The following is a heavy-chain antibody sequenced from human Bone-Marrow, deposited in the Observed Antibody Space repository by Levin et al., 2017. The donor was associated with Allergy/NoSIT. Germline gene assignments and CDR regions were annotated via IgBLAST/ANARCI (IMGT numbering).Heavy chain of an antibody. CDR1: EGTFSSYS. Sequence: SVKVSCKASEGTFSSYSLSWVRQAPGQGLEWMGRIIPILGLVNYTQKLQGRVTITADKSTNTAYVELSSLRSEDTAIYYCATTGYDTSTGTPIDCRGRGPLVIVCS. CDR3: ATTGYDTSTGTPIDC. D-gene: IGHD3-9*01. J-gene: IGHJ4*02. V-gene: IGHV1-69*02. CDR2: IIPILGLV.